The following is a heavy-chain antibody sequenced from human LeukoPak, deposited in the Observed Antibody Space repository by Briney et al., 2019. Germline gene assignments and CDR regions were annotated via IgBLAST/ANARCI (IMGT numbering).Heavy chain of an antibody. CDR2: MNPNSGNT. J-gene: IGHJ6*02. CDR1: GYTFTSYD. CDR3: AKGGPYYDFWSGYYKGHYYYGMDV. V-gene: IGHV1-8*01. D-gene: IGHD3-3*01. Sequence: ASVKVSGKASGYTFTSYDINWVRQATGQGLEWMGWMNPNSGNTGYAQKFQGRVTMTRNTSISTAYMELSSLRSEDTAVYYCAKGGPYYDFWSGYYKGHYYYGMDVWGQGTTVTVSS.